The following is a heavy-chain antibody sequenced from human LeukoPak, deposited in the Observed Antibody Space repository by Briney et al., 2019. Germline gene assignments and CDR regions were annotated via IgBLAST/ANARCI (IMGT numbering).Heavy chain of an antibody. D-gene: IGHD6-19*01. V-gene: IGHV4-59*01. CDR1: GGSISSYY. CDR3: ARGQAVAGIDFDY. CDR2: IYYSGST. J-gene: IGHJ4*02. Sequence: PSETLSLTCTVSGGSISSYYWSWIRQPPGKGLEWIGYIYYSGSTNYNPSLKSRVTISVDTSKNQFSLKLSSVTAADTAVYYCARGQAVAGIDFDYWGQGTLVTVSS.